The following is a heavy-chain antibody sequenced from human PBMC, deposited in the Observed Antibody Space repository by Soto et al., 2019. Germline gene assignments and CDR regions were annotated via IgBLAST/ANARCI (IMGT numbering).Heavy chain of an antibody. CDR1: GGTFSSYA. Sequence: AVKVSCKASGGTFSSYAISWVRQAPGQGLEWMGGIIPIFGTANYAQKFQGRVTITADKSTSTAYMELSSLRSEDTAEYYCARDGASALSHDYWGQGTLVTVSS. V-gene: IGHV1-69*06. J-gene: IGHJ4*02. CDR2: IIPIFGTA. D-gene: IGHD1-26*01. CDR3: ARDGASALSHDY.